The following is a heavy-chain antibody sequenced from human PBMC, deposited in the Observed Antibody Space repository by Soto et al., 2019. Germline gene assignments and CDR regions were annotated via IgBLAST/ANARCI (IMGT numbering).Heavy chain of an antibody. CDR2: IYPIDSDT. CDR1: GYIFTTYW. CDR3: ATYQDPYYYGMDV. V-gene: IGHV5-51*01. Sequence: GESLKISCKGSGYIFTTYWIGWVRQMPGKGLEWMGIIYPIDSDTKYSPSFEGQVTVSVDKSISTAYLQWSSLKASDTAMYYCATYQDPYYYGMDVWGQGTTVTVSS. D-gene: IGHD2-2*01. J-gene: IGHJ6*02.